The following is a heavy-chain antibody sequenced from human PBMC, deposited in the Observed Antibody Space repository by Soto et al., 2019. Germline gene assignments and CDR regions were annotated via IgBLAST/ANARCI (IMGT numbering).Heavy chain of an antibody. D-gene: IGHD6-6*01. CDR3: ARDQEQLVLASVHYGMDV. Sequence: QVQLVESGGGVVQPGRSLRLSCAASGFTFSSYAMHWVRQAPGKWLEWVAVISYDGSNKYYADSVKGRFTISRDNSKNTLYLQMNSLRAEDTAVYYCARDQEQLVLASVHYGMDVWAQGTTVTVSS. J-gene: IGHJ6*02. CDR2: ISYDGSNK. V-gene: IGHV3-30-3*01. CDR1: GFTFSSYA.